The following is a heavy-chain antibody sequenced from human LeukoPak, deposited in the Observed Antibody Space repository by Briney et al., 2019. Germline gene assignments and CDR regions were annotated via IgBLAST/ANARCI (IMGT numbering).Heavy chain of an antibody. J-gene: IGHJ4*02. CDR3: ARGHSSGYYPKY. V-gene: IGHV3-21*05. CDR2: ISGSGSYI. CDR1: GFIYSNYD. D-gene: IGHD3-22*01. Sequence: PGGSLRLSCAASGFIYSNYDMNWVRQAPGKELEWVSYISGSGSYIDYADSVKGRFTISRDNAENSLYLQMNSLRAEDTAVYYCARGHSSGYYPKYWGQGTLVTVSS.